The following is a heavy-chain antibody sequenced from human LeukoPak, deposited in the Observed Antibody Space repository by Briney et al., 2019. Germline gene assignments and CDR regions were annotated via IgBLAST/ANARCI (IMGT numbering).Heavy chain of an antibody. J-gene: IGHJ4*02. Sequence: GGSLRLSCSASGFAFSAYAMHWVRQAPGKGLEYIAAINSDGYSTYYIDSVRGRFTLSRDNSKNTVYLQMSSLRAGDTAVYYCVKEILVTTSPFDYWGQGTLVTVSS. CDR3: VKEILVTTSPFDY. CDR1: GFAFSAYA. CDR2: INSDGYST. D-gene: IGHD4-17*01. V-gene: IGHV3-64D*06.